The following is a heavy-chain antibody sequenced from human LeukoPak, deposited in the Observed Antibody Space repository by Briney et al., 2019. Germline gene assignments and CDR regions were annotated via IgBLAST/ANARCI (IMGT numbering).Heavy chain of an antibody. CDR1: GGTFSSYA. V-gene: IGHV1-69*05. CDR3: SGGIAAAGTNY. Sequence: SVKVCCKASGGTFSSYAFSWVRQAPGQGLEWMGGIIPIFGRANYAQKDQGRGTITTDEYNTKASMELRRQRSDDNDSDYCSGGIAAAGTNYWGQGTLVTVSS. D-gene: IGHD6-13*01. J-gene: IGHJ4*02. CDR2: IIPIFGRA.